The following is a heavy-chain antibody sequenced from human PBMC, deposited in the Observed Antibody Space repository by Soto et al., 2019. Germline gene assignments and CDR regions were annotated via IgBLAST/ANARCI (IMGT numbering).Heavy chain of an antibody. V-gene: IGHV4-59*08. D-gene: IGHD3-9*01. CDR2: ISDSGNT. CDR3: ARLYGLSFEPS. J-gene: IGHJ5*02. Sequence: QVQLQESGPGLVKPSETLSLTCTVSGGSISSYYWSWIRQPPGKGLDWIGYISDSGNTNYNPSLRSRVTLPVDTARNQFSLTLNSVTASDTAVYYCARLYGLSFEPSWGQATVVTVSS. CDR1: GGSISSYY.